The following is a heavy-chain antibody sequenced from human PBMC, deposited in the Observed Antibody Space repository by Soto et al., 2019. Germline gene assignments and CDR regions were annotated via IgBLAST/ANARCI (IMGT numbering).Heavy chain of an antibody. CDR1: GFTFSTYA. CDR2: ISGGGGPT. CDR3: AKVSRFLDSGLI. J-gene: IGHJ3*02. D-gene: IGHD3-10*01. V-gene: IGHV3-23*01. Sequence: EVQLLESGGGLVQPGGSLRLSCTASGFTFSTYAMTWVRQAPGKGLEWVSAISGGGGPTYYADSVKGRFTISRDNSKNTLYLQMNSLRADDTAVYYCAKVSRFLDSGLIWGQGTLDTVSS.